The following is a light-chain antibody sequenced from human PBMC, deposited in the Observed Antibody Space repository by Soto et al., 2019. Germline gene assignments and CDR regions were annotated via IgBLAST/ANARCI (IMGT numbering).Light chain of an antibody. Sequence: EIVMTQSPATLSVSPGDRATLSCRASQSVSSNLAWYQQKPGQAPRFLIYGSSTRAPGVPARFSGSGSGTAFTLTISSLQSEDFAVYYCQQYNNWPQTFGQGTKVEIK. CDR3: QQYNNWPQT. V-gene: IGKV3-15*01. CDR2: GSS. CDR1: QSVSSN. J-gene: IGKJ1*01.